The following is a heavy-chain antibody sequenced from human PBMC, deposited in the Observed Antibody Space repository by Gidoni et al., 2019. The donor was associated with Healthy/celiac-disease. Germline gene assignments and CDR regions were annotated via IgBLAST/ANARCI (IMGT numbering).Heavy chain of an antibody. CDR1: GFTFSSHS. V-gene: IGHV3-21*01. CDR2: ISSSSSYI. CDR3: ARSPYSGSYYDWYFDL. J-gene: IGHJ2*01. Sequence: EVQLVEYGGGLVKPGGSLRLSCAASGFTFSSHSMNWVRQAPGKGLEWVSSISSSSSYIYYADSVKGRFTISRDNAKNSLYLQMNSLRAEDTAVYYCARSPYSGSYYDWYFDLWGRGTLVTVSS. D-gene: IGHD1-26*01.